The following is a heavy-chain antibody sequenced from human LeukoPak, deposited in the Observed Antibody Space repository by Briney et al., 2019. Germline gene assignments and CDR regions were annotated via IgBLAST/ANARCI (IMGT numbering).Heavy chain of an antibody. Sequence: PGGSLRLSCAASGFTFSSYWMHWVRQAPGKGLVWVSRINSDGSSTSYADSVKGRFTISRDNAKNTLYLQMNSLRTEDTAVYYCARDREWLATFDYWGQGTLVTVSS. CDR3: ARDREWLATFDY. CDR1: GFTFSSYW. V-gene: IGHV3-74*01. J-gene: IGHJ4*02. D-gene: IGHD6-19*01. CDR2: INSDGSST.